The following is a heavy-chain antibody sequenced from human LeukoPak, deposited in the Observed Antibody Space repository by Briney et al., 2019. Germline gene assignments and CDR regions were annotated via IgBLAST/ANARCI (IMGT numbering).Heavy chain of an antibody. Sequence: GGSLRLSCAASRFTFSDYYMSWIRQAPGKGLEWVSSISSSASSIYYADSVKGRFTISRDNAKNSLCLQMNSLRAEDTAVYYCARALPGWGFDPWGQGTLVTVSS. J-gene: IGHJ5*02. V-gene: IGHV3-11*01. CDR3: ARALPGWGFDP. D-gene: IGHD6-19*01. CDR1: RFTFSDYY. CDR2: ISSSASSI.